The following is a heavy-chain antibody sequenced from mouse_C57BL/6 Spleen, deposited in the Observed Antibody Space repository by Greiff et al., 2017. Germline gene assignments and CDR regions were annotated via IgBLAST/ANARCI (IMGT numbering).Heavy chain of an antibody. J-gene: IGHJ4*01. Sequence: VQLQQSGAELARPGASVKLSCKASGYTFTSYGISWVKQRTGQGLEWIGEIYPRSGNTYYNEKFKGKATLTADKSSSTAYMELRSLTSEDSAVYFCATALTTVVATDYAMDYWGQGTSVTVSS. CDR2: IYPRSGNT. D-gene: IGHD1-1*01. CDR3: ATALTTVVATDYAMDY. CDR1: GYTFTSYG. V-gene: IGHV1-81*01.